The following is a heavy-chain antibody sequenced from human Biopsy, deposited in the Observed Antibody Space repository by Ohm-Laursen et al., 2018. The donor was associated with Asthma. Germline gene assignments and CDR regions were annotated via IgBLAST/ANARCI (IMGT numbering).Heavy chain of an antibody. CDR2: ISFDGSNK. CDR1: GFRFSSYA. V-gene: IGHV3-30*10. J-gene: IGHJ4*02. CDR3: PKDVFPGWEVRRGPDY. Sequence: SLRLSCSASGFRFSSYAMHWVRQAPGKGLDWVAVISFDGSNKNYTDSVKGRFTISRDNSKDTMYLEMNSLRAGDTAVYYCPKDVFPGWEVRRGPDYWGQGTLVTVSA. D-gene: IGHD1-26*01.